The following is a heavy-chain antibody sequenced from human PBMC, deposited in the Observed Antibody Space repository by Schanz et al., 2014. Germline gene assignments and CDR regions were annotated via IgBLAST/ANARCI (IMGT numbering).Heavy chain of an antibody. J-gene: IGHJ4*02. V-gene: IGHV1-18*01. D-gene: IGHD3-9*01. CDR1: GYTFTSYG. Sequence: QVQLVQSGAEVKKPGASVKVSCKASGYTFTSYGISWVRQAPGQRLEWMGWINTGSGDTKYSQNFQGRVTITRDTSASTAYMELRSLRSDDTAVYYCARDAADFYDILTEEDDWGQGTLVTVSS. CDR2: INTGSGDT. CDR3: ARDAADFYDILTEEDD.